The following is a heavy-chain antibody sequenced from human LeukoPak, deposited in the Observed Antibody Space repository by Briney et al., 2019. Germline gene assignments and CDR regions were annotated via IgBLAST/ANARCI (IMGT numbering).Heavy chain of an antibody. CDR2: IYSGGST. Sequence: HPGGSLRLSCAASGFTVSSNYVSWVRQAPGKGLEWVSVIYSGGSTYYADSVKGRFTISRDNSKNTLYLQMNSLRAEDTAVYYCARVRCDGPAYFDYWGQGTLVTVSS. CDR1: GFTVSSNY. D-gene: IGHD3-16*02. J-gene: IGHJ4*02. CDR3: ARVRCDGPAYFDY. V-gene: IGHV3-53*01.